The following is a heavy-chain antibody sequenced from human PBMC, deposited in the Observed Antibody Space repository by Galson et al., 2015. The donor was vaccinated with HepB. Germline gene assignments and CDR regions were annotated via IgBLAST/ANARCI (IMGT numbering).Heavy chain of an antibody. CDR3: AREGWDIVVVGDYYYYMDV. V-gene: IGHV3-21*01. D-gene: IGHD2-2*01. CDR1: GFTFSSYS. CDR2: ISSSSSYI. Sequence: SLRLSCAASGFTFSSYSMNWVRQAPGKGLEWVSSISSSSSYIYYADSVKGRFTISRDNAKNSLYLQMNSLRAEDTAVYYCAREGWDIVVVGDYYYYMDVWGKGTTVTVSS. J-gene: IGHJ6*03.